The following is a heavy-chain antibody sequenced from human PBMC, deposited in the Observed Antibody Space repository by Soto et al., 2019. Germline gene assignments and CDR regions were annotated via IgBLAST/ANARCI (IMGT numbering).Heavy chain of an antibody. Sequence: QVQVVQSGAGVKKPGASVTVYCEASGDTFIGHHIHWVRQAPGQGPEWMGWIGPKNGNTNYARKFQGRVPMTRDTSTSTTFMHLRGLRSDATAVYYCARDQLGEVDSFDVWGQGTMGTVSS. CDR2: IGPKNGNT. CDR3: ARDQLGEVDSFDV. D-gene: IGHD2-21*01. V-gene: IGHV1-2*02. J-gene: IGHJ3*01. CDR1: GDTFIGHH.